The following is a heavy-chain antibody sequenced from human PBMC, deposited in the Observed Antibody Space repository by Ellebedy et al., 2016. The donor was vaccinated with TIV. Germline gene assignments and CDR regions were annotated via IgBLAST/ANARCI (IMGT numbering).Heavy chain of an antibody. CDR3: ARDYDFWADYYYYMDV. V-gene: IGHV3-21*01. D-gene: IGHD3-3*01. J-gene: IGHJ6*03. CDR2: ISSSSSYI. Sequence: GESLKISXAASGFTFSSYSMNWVRQAPGKGLEWVSSISSSSSYIYYADSVKGRFTISRDNAKNSLYLQMNSLRAEDTAVYYCARDYDFWADYYYYMDVWGKGTTVTVSS. CDR1: GFTFSSYS.